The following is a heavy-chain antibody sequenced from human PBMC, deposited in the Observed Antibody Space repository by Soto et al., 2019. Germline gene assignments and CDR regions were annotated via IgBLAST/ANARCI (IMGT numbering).Heavy chain of an antibody. Sequence: EVQLLESGGGLVQPGGSLRLSCAASGFTFSSYAMSWVRQAPGKGLEWVSAISGSGGSTYYADSVKGRFTISRDNSKNTLYLQINSLRAEDQAVSYSAYSNTTFHCWGQRALVTVSS. J-gene: IGHJ4*02. V-gene: IGHV3-23*01. D-gene: IGHD6-13*01. CDR1: GFTFSSYA. CDR3: AYSNTTFHC. CDR2: ISGSGGST.